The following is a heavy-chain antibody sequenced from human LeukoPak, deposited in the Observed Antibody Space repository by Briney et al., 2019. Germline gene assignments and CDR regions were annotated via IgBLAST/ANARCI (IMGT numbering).Heavy chain of an antibody. D-gene: IGHD4-23*01. J-gene: IGHJ4*02. CDR3: ARDRLRWPKIDY. CDR1: GGSFSGYY. CDR2: IYYSVTT. V-gene: IGHV4-34*01. Sequence: SETLSLTCAVYGGSFSGYYWSWIRQPPGKGLEWIGSIYYSVTTYYNPSLKSRVTISVDTSKNQFSLKLNSVTAADTAVYYCARDRLRWPKIDYWGQGTLVTVSS.